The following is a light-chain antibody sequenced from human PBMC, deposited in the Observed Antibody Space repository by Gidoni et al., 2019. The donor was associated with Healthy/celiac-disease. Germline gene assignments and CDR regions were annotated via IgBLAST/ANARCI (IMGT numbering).Light chain of an antibody. CDR3: CSYAGSSTLV. J-gene: IGLJ2*01. Sequence: QSALTQPASVSASPGQSITISCTGTSSDLGSYNLVPWYQQHPGKAPKLMIYEGSKRPPGVSNRFSGSKSGNTASLTISGLQAEDEADYYCCSYAGSSTLVFGGGTKLTVL. CDR2: EGS. V-gene: IGLV2-23*01. CDR1: SSDLGSYNL.